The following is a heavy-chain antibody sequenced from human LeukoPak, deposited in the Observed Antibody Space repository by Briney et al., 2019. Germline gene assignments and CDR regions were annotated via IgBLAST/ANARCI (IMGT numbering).Heavy chain of an antibody. V-gene: IGHV4-59*01. CDR2: IYYSGST. J-gene: IGHJ1*01. CDR1: GGSISSYY. Sequence: SETLSLTCTVSGGSISSYYWSWIRQPSGKGLEWIGYIYYSGSTNYNPSLKSRVTISVDTSKNQFSLKLSSVTAADTAVYYCARESSGWYDQYFQHWGQGTLVTVSS. D-gene: IGHD6-19*01. CDR3: ARESSGWYDQYFQH.